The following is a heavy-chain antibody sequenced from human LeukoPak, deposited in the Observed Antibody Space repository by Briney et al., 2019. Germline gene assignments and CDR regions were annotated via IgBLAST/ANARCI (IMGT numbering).Heavy chain of an antibody. V-gene: IGHV1-8*03. CDR1: GYTFTSYD. D-gene: IGHD4-11*01. Sequence: GASVKVSCKASGYTFTSYDINWVRQATGQGLEWMGWMNPNSGNTGYAQKFQGRVTITRNTSISTAYMELSSLRSEDTAVYYCARGRVYSEGDYYYYMDVWGKGTTVTVSS. CDR3: ARGRVYSEGDYYYYMDV. J-gene: IGHJ6*03. CDR2: MNPNSGNT.